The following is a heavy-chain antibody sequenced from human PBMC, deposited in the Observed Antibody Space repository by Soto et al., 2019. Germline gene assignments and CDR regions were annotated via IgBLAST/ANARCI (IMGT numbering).Heavy chain of an antibody. CDR1: GYSFTSYG. D-gene: IGHD5-12*01. V-gene: IGHV1-18*04. CDR3: ARDQGRDGYKVGGHFDY. Sequence: QVNLVQFGGEVKKPGASVKVACEASGYSFTSYGISWVRQAPGQGLEWMGWISAYNGDTEYAQKFQGRVTVTTDTATTTAYMELTSLRSDDTAVYFCARDQGRDGYKVGGHFDYWGQGTLVTVSS. CDR2: ISAYNGDT. J-gene: IGHJ4*02.